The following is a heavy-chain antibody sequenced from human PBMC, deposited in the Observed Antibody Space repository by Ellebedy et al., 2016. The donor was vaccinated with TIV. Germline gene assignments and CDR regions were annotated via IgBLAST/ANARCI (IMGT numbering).Heavy chain of an antibody. CDR2: INHSGST. J-gene: IGHJ5*02. D-gene: IGHD1-26*01. CDR3: ARGGIVGATRYNWFDP. V-gene: IGHV4-34*01. Sequence: MPSETLSLTCAVYGGSFSGYYWSWIRQPPGKGLEWIGEINHSGSTNYTPSLKSRVTISVDTSKNQFSLKLSSVTAADTAVYYCARGGIVGATRYNWFDPWGQGTLVTVSS. CDR1: GGSFSGYY.